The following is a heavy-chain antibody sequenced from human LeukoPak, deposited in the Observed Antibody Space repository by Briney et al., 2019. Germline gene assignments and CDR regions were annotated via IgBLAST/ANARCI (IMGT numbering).Heavy chain of an antibody. CDR2: IYTSGST. CDR1: GVSISSYY. CDR3: ARDFKRKEWFGDRNWFDP. J-gene: IGHJ5*02. V-gene: IGHV4-4*07. Sequence: SETLSLTCTVAGVSISSYYWSWIRQPAGKGLEWIGRIYTSGSTNYNPSIKSRVTMSVDTSKNQFSLKLSSVTAADPAVYYCARDFKRKEWFGDRNWFDPWGQGTLVTVSS. D-gene: IGHD3-10*01.